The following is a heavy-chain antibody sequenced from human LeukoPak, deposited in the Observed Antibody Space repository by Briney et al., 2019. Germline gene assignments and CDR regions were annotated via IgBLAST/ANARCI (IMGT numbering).Heavy chain of an antibody. Sequence: GGSLRLSCAASGFTFSSYAMSWVRRAPGKGLEWVSAISGSGGSTYYADSVKGRFTISRDNSKNTLYLQMNSLGAEDTAVYYCAKGRASGSYYLVFDYWGQGTLVTVSS. V-gene: IGHV3-23*01. CDR1: GFTFSSYA. CDR3: AKGRASGSYYLVFDY. CDR2: ISGSGGST. D-gene: IGHD1-26*01. J-gene: IGHJ4*02.